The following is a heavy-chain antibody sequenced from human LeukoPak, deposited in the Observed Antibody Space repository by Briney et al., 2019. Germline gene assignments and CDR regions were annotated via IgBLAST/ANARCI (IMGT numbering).Heavy chain of an antibody. CDR1: GGSFSGYY. CDR2: INHSGST. V-gene: IGHV4-34*01. D-gene: IGHD3-9*01. CDR3: ARRRYLDWLLTFDY. Sequence: SETLSLTCAVYGGSFSGYYWSWIRQPPGKGLEWIGEINHSGSTNYNPSLKSRVTISVDTSKNQFSLKLSSVTAADTAVYYCARRRYLDWLLTFDYWGQGTLVTVSS. J-gene: IGHJ4*02.